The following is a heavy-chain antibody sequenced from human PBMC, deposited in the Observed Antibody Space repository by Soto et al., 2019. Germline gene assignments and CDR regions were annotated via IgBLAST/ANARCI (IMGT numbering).Heavy chain of an antibody. CDR1: GYTFTSYD. CDR3: ARRAEPNIVVVVAATDWFDP. D-gene: IGHD2-15*01. CDR2: MNPNSGNT. J-gene: IGHJ5*02. Sequence: ASVKVSCKASGYTFTSYDINWVRQATGQGLEWMGWMNPNSGNTKYSQKFQGRVTITRDTSASTAYMELSSLRSEDTAVYYCARRAEPNIVVVVAATDWFDPWGQGTLVTVSS. V-gene: IGHV1-8*01.